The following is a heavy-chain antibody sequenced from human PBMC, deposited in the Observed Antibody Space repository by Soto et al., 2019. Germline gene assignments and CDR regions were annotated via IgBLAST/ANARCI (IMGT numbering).Heavy chain of an antibody. CDR1: GGSFSGYY. J-gene: IGHJ6*03. V-gene: IGHV4-34*01. CDR3: ARGARYCSGYSCLQYYYYMDV. Sequence: SLTCAVYGGSFSGYYWSWIRQPPGKGLEWIGEINHSGSTNYNPSLKSRVTISVDTSKNQFSLKLSSVTAADTAVYYCARGARYCSGYSCLQYYYYMDVWGKGTTVTVSS. CDR2: INHSGST. D-gene: IGHD2-15*01.